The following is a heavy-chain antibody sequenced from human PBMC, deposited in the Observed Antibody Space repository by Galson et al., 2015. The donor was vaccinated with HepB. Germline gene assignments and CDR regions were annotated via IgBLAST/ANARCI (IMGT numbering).Heavy chain of an antibody. V-gene: IGHV3-33*01. CDR1: EFTFSDYG. CDR3: VREGRNGWYYFDY. CDR2: IWKDGTNK. Sequence: SLRLSCAASEFTFSDYGMHWVRQAPGKGLEWVALIWKDGTNKYYADSVKGRFTISRDNSENMLYLQMNSLRAEDSAVNYCVREGRNGWYYFDYWGPGAQVTVSS. J-gene: IGHJ4*02. D-gene: IGHD6-19*01.